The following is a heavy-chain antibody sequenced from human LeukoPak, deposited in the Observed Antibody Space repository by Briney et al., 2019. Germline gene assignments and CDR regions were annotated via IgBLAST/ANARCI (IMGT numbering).Heavy chain of an antibody. Sequence: PGGSLRLSCAASGFTVSSNYMSWVRQAPGKGLEWVSVIYSGGSTYYADSVKGRFTISRDNSKNTLYPQMNSLRAEDTAVYYCARGEYYYDSSGYYSWGQGTLVTVSS. CDR3: ARGEYYYDSSGYYS. CDR2: IYSGGST. V-gene: IGHV3-53*01. CDR1: GFTVSSNY. D-gene: IGHD3-22*01. J-gene: IGHJ4*02.